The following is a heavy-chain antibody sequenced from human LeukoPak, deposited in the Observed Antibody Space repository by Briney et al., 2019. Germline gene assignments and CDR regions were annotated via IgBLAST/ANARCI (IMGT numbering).Heavy chain of an antibody. CDR1: GFTFSSYA. CDR2: ISGSGGST. D-gene: IGHD3-16*02. Sequence: PGGSLRLSCAASGFTFSSYAMSWVRQAPGKGLEWVSAISGSGGSTYYADSVKGRFTISRDNSKNTLYLQMNSLRAEDTAVYYCAKAFPGLRVWGSYPDAFDIWGKGTMVTVSS. CDR3: AKAFPGLRVWGSYPDAFDI. J-gene: IGHJ3*02. V-gene: IGHV3-23*01.